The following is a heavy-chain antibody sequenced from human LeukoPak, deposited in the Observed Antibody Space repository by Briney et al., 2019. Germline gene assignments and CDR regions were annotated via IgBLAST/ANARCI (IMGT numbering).Heavy chain of an antibody. Sequence: GASVKVSCKASGYTFTGYYMHWVRQATGQGLEWMGWMNPNSGNTGYAQKFQGRVTMTRSTSITTAYMELTSLRPEDTAVYYCARSPNPAYYYDSSGYLFDYWGQGTLVTVSS. CDR1: GYTFTGYY. CDR2: MNPNSGNT. V-gene: IGHV1-8*02. J-gene: IGHJ4*02. D-gene: IGHD3-22*01. CDR3: ARSPNPAYYYDSSGYLFDY.